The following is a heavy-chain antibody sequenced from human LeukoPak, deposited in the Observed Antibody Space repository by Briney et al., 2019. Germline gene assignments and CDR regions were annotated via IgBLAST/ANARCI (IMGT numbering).Heavy chain of an antibody. CDR3: ARENGYYDSSGYYY. V-gene: IGHV4-39*07. CDR1: GGSISSSSYY. Sequence: SETLSLTCTVSGGSISSSSYYWGWIRQPPGKGLEWIGSIYYSGSTYYNPSLKSRVTISVDTSKNQFSLKLSSVTAADTAVYYCARENGYYDSSGYYYWGQGTLVTVSS. J-gene: IGHJ4*02. CDR2: IYYSGST. D-gene: IGHD3-22*01.